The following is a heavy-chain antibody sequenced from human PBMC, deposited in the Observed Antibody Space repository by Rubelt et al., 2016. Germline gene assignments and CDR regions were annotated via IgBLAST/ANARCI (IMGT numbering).Heavy chain of an antibody. CDR1: GTSVVNWR. Sequence: QVRLQQWGAGLLKPSETLSLTCAVYGTSVVNWRLNWIRLAPGKGLEWIATIHYSGSTFYNPSLRSRVTISIDTFGNNFSLRLKSLTAADTAMYYCAGGPSGAYDVHRDYWGQGSLVTVSS. CDR3: AGGPSGAYDVHRDY. J-gene: IGHJ4*02. D-gene: IGHD5-12*01. CDR2: IHYSGST. V-gene: IGHV4-34*02.